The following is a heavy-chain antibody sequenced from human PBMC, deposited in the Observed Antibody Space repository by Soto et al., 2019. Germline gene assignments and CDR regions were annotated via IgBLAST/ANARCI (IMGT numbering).Heavy chain of an antibody. D-gene: IGHD3-3*01. V-gene: IGHV3-23*01. J-gene: IGHJ4*02. CDR2: ISGRGGST. CDR1: GFTFSSYA. CDR3: AKDPTPITIFGVALTSIVDY. Sequence: GGSLRLSCAASGFTFSSYAMSWVRQAPGKGLEWVSGISGRGGSTYYADPVKGRFTISRDNSKNTLYLEMNSLRAEDTAVYYCAKDPTPITIFGVALTSIVDYWGQGTLVTVSS.